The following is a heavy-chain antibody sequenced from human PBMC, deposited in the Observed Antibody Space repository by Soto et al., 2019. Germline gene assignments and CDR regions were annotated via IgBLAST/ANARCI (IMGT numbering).Heavy chain of an antibody. J-gene: IGHJ4*02. Sequence: ASVKVSCKASGYTFTSYAMHWVRQAPGERLEWMGWINAGNGNTKYSQKFQGRVTITRDTSASTAYMELSSLRSEDTAVYYCGAAAGTFGGSSLAVWGQGTLVTV. D-gene: IGHD6-13*01. CDR2: INAGNGNT. CDR1: GYTFTSYA. CDR3: GAAAGTFGGSSLAV. V-gene: IGHV1-3*01.